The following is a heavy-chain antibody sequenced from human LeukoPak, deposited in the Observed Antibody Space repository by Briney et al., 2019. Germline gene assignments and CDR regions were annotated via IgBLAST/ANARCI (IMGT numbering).Heavy chain of an antibody. CDR1: GFIFSDYA. Sequence: GGSLRLSCAASGFIFSDYAMSWVRQAPGGGLEWVSPISGSGDKTFHEDSVQGRFTSSRDNSKITLSLQKSSLRVEDSAVYFCANDTSAWWYHRAYMNVWGTGATVTVSS. J-gene: IGHJ6*03. CDR2: ISGSGDKT. CDR3: ANDTSAWWYHRAYMNV. D-gene: IGHD2-15*01. V-gene: IGHV3-23*01.